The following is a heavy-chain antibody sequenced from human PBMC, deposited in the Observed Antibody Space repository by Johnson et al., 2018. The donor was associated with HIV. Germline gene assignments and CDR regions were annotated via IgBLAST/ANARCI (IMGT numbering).Heavy chain of an antibody. D-gene: IGHD4-23*01. CDR3: AKDGGVATLVTGAFVI. CDR2: ISYDGSNK. Sequence: QVQLVESGGGVVQPGRSLRLSCAASGFTFSSYGMHWVRQAPGKGLEWVAVISYDGSNKYYADSVKGSFTISRDNSKNTLYLQMNSLRAEDTAVYYCAKDGGVATLVTGAFVIWGQGTMVTVSS. J-gene: IGHJ3*02. V-gene: IGHV3-30*18. CDR1: GFTFSSYG.